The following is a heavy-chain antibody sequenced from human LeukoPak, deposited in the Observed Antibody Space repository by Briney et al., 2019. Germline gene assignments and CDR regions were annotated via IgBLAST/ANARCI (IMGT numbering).Heavy chain of an antibody. CDR3: ARPYYYDSSGYYPDAFDI. D-gene: IGHD3-22*01. CDR2: IYPGDSDT. J-gene: IGHJ3*02. CDR1: GYSFTSYW. Sequence: GESLKISCKGSGYSFTSYWTGWVRQMPGKGLEWMGIIYPGDSDTRYSPSFQGQVTISADKSISTAYLQWSSLKASDTAMYYCARPYYYDSSGYYPDAFDIWGQGTMVTVSS. V-gene: IGHV5-51*01.